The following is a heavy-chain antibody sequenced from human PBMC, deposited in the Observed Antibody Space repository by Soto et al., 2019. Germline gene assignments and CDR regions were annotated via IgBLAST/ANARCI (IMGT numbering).Heavy chain of an antibody. CDR2: ISWNSGSI. CDR3: AKAKSVWFGELFDAFDI. CDR1: GFTFDDYA. D-gene: IGHD3-10*01. Sequence: VQLVESGGGLVQPGRSLRLSCAASGFTFDDYAMHWVRQAPGKGLEWVSGISWNSGSIGYADSVKGRFTISRDNAKNSLYLQMNSLRAEDTALYYCAKAKSVWFGELFDAFDIWGQGTMVTVSS. J-gene: IGHJ3*02. V-gene: IGHV3-9*01.